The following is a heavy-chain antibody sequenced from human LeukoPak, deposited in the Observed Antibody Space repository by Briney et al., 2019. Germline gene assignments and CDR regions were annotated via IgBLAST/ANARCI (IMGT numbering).Heavy chain of an antibody. CDR2: IIPILGTA. Sequence: ASVKVSCKASGGSFSSYAISWVRQAPGQGLEWMGRIIPILGTANYAQKFQGRVTITTDESTSTAYMELSSLRSEDTAVYYCARLADYFDYWGQGTLVTVSS. J-gene: IGHJ4*02. V-gene: IGHV1-69*05. CDR3: ARLADYFDY. CDR1: GGSFSSYA.